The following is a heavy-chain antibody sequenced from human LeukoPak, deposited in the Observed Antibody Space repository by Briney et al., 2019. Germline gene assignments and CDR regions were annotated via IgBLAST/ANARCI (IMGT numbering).Heavy chain of an antibody. CDR3: ATDCSGGSCYPPGYYYYGMDV. Sequence: PSETLSLTCTVSGVSISSSSYYWGWIRQPPGKGLECIGSIYYRGSTYYHPSLKSRVTISVDTSKNQFSLKLNSVTAADPAVYYCATDCSGGSCYPPGYYYYGMDVWGQGTTVTVSS. CDR2: IYYRGST. CDR1: GVSISSSSYY. J-gene: IGHJ6*02. D-gene: IGHD2-15*01. V-gene: IGHV4-39*07.